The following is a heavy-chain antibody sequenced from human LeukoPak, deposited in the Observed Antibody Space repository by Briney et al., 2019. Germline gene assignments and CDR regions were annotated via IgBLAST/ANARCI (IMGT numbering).Heavy chain of an antibody. Sequence: SETLSLTSTVSGGSISSYYWSWIRQPPGKGLEWIGYIYYSGSTNYNPSLKSRVTISVDTSKNQFSLKLSSVTAADTAVYYCARQRQPLTYYGMDVWGQGTTVTVSS. CDR3: ARQRQPLTYYGMDV. J-gene: IGHJ6*02. V-gene: IGHV4-59*01. CDR2: IYYSGST. CDR1: GGSISSYY. D-gene: IGHD6-25*01.